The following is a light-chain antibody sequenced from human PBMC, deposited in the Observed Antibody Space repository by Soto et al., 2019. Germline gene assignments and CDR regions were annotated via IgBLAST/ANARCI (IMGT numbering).Light chain of an antibody. Sequence: DIVMTQTPLSLSVTPGQPASISCKSSQSLLHSDGKTYLYWYLQKPGQSPQLLIYEVSNRFSGVADRVQGQRVGTSFTPKIRRVEAGECGVYYCMQSIQLPLTFGGGTKVEIK. V-gene: IGKV2D-29*02. CDR3: MQSIQLPLT. J-gene: IGKJ4*01. CDR2: EVS. CDR1: QSLLHSDGKTY.